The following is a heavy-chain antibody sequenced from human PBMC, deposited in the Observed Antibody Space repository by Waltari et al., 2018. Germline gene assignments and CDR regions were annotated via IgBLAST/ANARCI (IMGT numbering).Heavy chain of an antibody. D-gene: IGHD3-22*01. Sequence: EVQLVESGGGLVQPGGSLRLSCAASGFTFSRYWMHWVRQAPGTGLVWVSRINSDGSGTIYADSVKGRFTISRDNAKNTLYLQLNSLRVEDTAVYYCAREPSPDSSGYFYYYMDVWGKGTTVTVSS. CDR3: AREPSPDSSGYFYYYMDV. CDR2: INSDGSGT. J-gene: IGHJ6*03. CDR1: GFTFSRYW. V-gene: IGHV3-74*01.